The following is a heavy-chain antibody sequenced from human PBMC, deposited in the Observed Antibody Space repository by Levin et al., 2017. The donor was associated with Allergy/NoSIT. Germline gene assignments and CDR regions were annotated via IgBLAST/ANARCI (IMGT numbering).Heavy chain of an antibody. D-gene: IGHD3-16*01. CDR1: GGSVSSGSYY. Sequence: PSETLSLTCTVSGGSVSSGSYYWSWIRQPPGKGLEWIAYIYYSGSTNYNPSLKSRVTISLDTSKNQFSLKLSSVTAADTAVYYCARLGLSPVVYFDYWGQGTLVTVSS. J-gene: IGHJ4*02. V-gene: IGHV4-61*01. CDR2: IYYSGST. CDR3: ARLGLSPVVYFDY.